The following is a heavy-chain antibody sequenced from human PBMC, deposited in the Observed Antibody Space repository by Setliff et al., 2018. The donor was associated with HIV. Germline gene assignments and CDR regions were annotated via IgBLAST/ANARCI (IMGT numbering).Heavy chain of an antibody. CDR3: ARGEGSGWDTVEENYYNLDV. D-gene: IGHD6-19*01. Sequence: SVKVSCKASGGTFSASGFSWVRQAPGQGLEWMGGIIPAFGTADYAQRFQGRVTITADASTSTAYMELISLRSEDTAVYYCARGEGSGWDTVEENYYNLDVWGPGTTVTVSS. V-gene: IGHV1-69*13. J-gene: IGHJ6*02. CDR2: IIPAFGTA. CDR1: GGTFSASG.